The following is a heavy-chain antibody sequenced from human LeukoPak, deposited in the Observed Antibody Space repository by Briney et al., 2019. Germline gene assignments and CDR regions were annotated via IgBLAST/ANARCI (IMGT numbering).Heavy chain of an antibody. CDR2: ISSSGSTI. CDR3: ATGTTSYSFDY. Sequence: LSLTCTVSGGSVSDYYWSWIRQAPGKGLEWVSYISSSGSTIYYADSVKGRFTISRDNAKSSLYLQMNSLRAGDTAVYYCATGTTSYSFDYWGQGTLVTVSS. CDR1: GGSVSDYY. V-gene: IGHV3-11*01. D-gene: IGHD1-1*01. J-gene: IGHJ4*02.